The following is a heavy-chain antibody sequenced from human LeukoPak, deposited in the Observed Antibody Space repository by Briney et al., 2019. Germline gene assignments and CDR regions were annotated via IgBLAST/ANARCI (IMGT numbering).Heavy chain of an antibody. CDR2: ISGSGGST. CDR3: ARDWFNDY. Sequence: PGGSLRLSCAASGFTFSSYAMSWVRQAPGKGLEWVSAISGSGGSTYYADSVKGRFTISRDNFNDTLYLQMNSLRVDDTAIYYCARDWFNDYWGQGTLVTVSS. D-gene: IGHD3-9*01. J-gene: IGHJ4*02. V-gene: IGHV3-23*01. CDR1: GFTFSSYA.